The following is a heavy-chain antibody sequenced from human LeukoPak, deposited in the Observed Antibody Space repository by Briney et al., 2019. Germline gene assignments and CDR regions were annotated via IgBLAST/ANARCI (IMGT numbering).Heavy chain of an antibody. CDR1: GFTVSSNY. J-gene: IGHJ4*02. CDR2: IYSGGST. V-gene: IGHV3-53*01. Sequence: PGGSLRLSCAASGFTVSSNYMSWVRQAPGKGLEWVSVIYSGGSTYYADSVKGRFTISRDNSKNTLYLQMNSLRAEDTAVYYCARGYTATEFTHFDYWGQGTLDTVSS. D-gene: IGHD5-18*01. CDR3: ARGYTATEFTHFDY.